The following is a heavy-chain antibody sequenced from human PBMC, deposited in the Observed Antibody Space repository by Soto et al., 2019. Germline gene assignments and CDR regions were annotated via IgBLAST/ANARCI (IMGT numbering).Heavy chain of an antibody. CDR3: ARGRGYSYGWGDYFDY. V-gene: IGHV3-30-3*01. CDR2: ISYDGSNK. J-gene: IGHJ4*02. D-gene: IGHD5-18*01. CDR1: GFTFSSYA. Sequence: QVQLVESGGGVVQPGRSLRLSCAASGFTFSSYAMHWVRQAPGKGLEWVAVISYDGSNKYYADSVKGRFTISRDNSKNTLYLQMNSLRAEDTAVYYCARGRGYSYGWGDYFDYWGQGTLVTVSS.